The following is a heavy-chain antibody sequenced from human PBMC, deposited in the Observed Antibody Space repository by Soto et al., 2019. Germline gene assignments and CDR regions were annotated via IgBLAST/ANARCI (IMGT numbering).Heavy chain of an antibody. D-gene: IGHD3-3*01. CDR3: ARDAPPPELRFLEWHNYDYNGMDV. Sequence: QVQVVQSGAEVKETGASVRVSCKTSGYSFTAYGISWVRQAPGQGLEWMGWISCYNGKTKYAQKVQGRVTMTTDTSTSTAYMEGRSLRSEDTAIYYCARDAPPPELRFLEWHNYDYNGMDVWGQGTTVTVSS. V-gene: IGHV1-18*01. CDR2: ISCYNGKT. J-gene: IGHJ6*02. CDR1: GYSFTAYG.